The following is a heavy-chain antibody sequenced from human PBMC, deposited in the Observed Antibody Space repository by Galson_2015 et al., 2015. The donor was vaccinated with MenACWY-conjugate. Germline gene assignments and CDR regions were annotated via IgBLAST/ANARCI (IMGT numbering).Heavy chain of an antibody. Sequence: PALVKPTQTLTLTCTFSGLSLSSHAELVGWVRQPPGKAPEWLAFVYWHDDKRHSPSLRRRLTITKETSRNQVVLTMTNMDPADTSIFYCAYRTHVTSVDLWGQGTLVTVSS. CDR1: GLSLSSHAEL. D-gene: IGHD2-21*02. CDR2: VYWHDDK. CDR3: AYRTHVTSVDL. J-gene: IGHJ4*02. V-gene: IGHV2-5*01.